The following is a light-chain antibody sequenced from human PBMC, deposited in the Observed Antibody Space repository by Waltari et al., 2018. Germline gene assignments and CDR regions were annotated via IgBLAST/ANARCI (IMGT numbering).Light chain of an antibody. CDR1: QTVRAAY. Sequence: EIVLTQSPGTLSLSPGERATLSCRASQTVRAAYFAWYQQKPGQAPTLLIYGASSRATAIPDRFSGSGSGTDFAHTISSLEPEDFAVYYCQQYDISPRTFGGGTKVEIK. V-gene: IGKV3-20*01. J-gene: IGKJ4*02. CDR3: QQYDISPRT. CDR2: GAS.